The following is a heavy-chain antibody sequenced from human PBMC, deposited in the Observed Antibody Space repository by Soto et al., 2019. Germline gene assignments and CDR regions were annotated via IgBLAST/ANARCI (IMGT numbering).Heavy chain of an antibody. CDR1: DDFISSYY. CDR3: ARADYEILTGSYAMDV. J-gene: IGHJ6*02. D-gene: IGHD3-9*01. Sequence: SETLSLTCTVSDDFISSYYWNRIRQPAGKGLEWIGRVSTNGATNYNPSLESRGTMSVDTSKNQFSLKLTSVTAADTAVYFCARADYEILTGSYAMDVWGQGTTVTVSS. V-gene: IGHV4-4*07. CDR2: VSTNGAT.